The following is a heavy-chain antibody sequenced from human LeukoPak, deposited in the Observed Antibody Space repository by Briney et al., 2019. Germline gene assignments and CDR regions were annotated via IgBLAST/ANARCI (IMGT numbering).Heavy chain of an antibody. Sequence: GRSLRLSCAASGFTFSSYAMHWVRQAPGKGLEWVAVISYDGSNKYYADSVKGRFTISRDNSKNTLYLQMNSLRADDTAVYYCAKIVKAAPGLFDYWGQGTLVTVS. CDR1: GFTFSSYA. D-gene: IGHD6-13*01. V-gene: IGHV3-30-3*02. CDR2: ISYDGSNK. J-gene: IGHJ4*02. CDR3: AKIVKAAPGLFDY.